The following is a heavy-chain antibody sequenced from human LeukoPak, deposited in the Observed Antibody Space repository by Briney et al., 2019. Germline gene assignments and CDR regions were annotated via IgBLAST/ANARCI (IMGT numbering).Heavy chain of an antibody. J-gene: IGHJ5*02. CDR2: ISAYNGNT. Sequence: ASVKVSCKASGYTFTSYGISWVRQAPGQGLEWMGWISAYNGNTNYAQKLQGRVTKTTDTSTSTAYMELRSLRSDDTAVYYCARDWDSSSWYVWFDPWGQGTLVTVSS. V-gene: IGHV1-18*01. D-gene: IGHD6-13*01. CDR3: ARDWDSSSWYVWFDP. CDR1: GYTFTSYG.